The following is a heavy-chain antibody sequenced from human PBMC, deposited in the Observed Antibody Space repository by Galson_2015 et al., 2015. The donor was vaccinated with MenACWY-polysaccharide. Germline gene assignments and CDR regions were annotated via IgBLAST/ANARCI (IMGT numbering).Heavy chain of an antibody. CDR1: GFIFSNAW. CDR2: ISGGGERT. Sequence: SLRLSCAASGFIFSNAWMNWVRQAPGTGLEWVSTISGGGERTNYADSVKGRFTISRDNSKNTLYLQMNSLRAEDTAVYFCAKRGVYGSGTFYTNNWFDPWGQGTLVTVSS. D-gene: IGHD3-10*01. V-gene: IGHV3-23*01. CDR3: AKRGVYGSGTFYTNNWFDP. J-gene: IGHJ5*02.